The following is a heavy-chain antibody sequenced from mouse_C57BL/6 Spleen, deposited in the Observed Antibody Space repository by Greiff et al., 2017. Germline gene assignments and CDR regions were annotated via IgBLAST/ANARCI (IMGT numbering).Heavy chain of an antibody. Sequence: EVKLVESGGGLVQPKGSLKLSCAASGFSFNTYAMNWVRQAPGKGLEWVARIRSKSNNYATYYADSGKDRFTISRDDSESMLYLQMNNWKTGEKAMDYCVRIYDDYDGAMDYWGQGTSVTVSS. J-gene: IGHJ4*01. V-gene: IGHV10-1*01. CDR3: VRIYDDYDGAMDY. CDR2: IRSKSNNYAT. CDR1: GFSFNTYA. D-gene: IGHD2-4*01.